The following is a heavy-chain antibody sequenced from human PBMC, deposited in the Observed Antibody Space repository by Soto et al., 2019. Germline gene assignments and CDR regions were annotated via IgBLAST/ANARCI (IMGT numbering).Heavy chain of an antibody. Sequence: EEQLLESGGDLVQPGGSLRLSCAASGFTFGHYVMRWVRQAPGKGLEWVSTITGSSGSTTYTESVKGRFTISRDNSKNSLYLQMNNLRAEDTAIYYCAKADTGWFAPWGRGTLVTVSS. CDR2: ITGSSGST. D-gene: IGHD3-10*01. CDR3: AKADTGWFAP. CDR1: GFTFGHYV. J-gene: IGHJ5*02. V-gene: IGHV3-23*01.